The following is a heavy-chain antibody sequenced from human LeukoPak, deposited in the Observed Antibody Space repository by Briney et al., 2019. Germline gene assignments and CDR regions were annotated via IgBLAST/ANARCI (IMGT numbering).Heavy chain of an antibody. CDR3: ATHSPEWRYSGYYNYYYIDV. CDR1: GFTFSNYW. CDR2: IKQDRSEK. D-gene: IGHD5-12*01. Sequence: PGGSLRLSCAASGFTFSNYWMSWVRQAPGKGLEWVANIKQDRSEKYYVDSVKGRFTISRDNAKNSLYLQMNSLRAEDTAVYYCATHSPEWRYSGYYNYYYIDVWGKGTTVTVSS. J-gene: IGHJ6*03. V-gene: IGHV3-7*03.